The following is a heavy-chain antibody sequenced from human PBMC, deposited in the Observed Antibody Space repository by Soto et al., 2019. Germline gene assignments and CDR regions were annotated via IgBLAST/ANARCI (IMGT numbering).Heavy chain of an antibody. V-gene: IGHV4-31*03. Sequence: SETLSLTCTVSGGSISSGGYYWSWIRQHPGKGLEWIGYIYYSGSTYYNPSLKSRVTISVDTSKNQFSLKLSSVTAADTAVYYCARDKEVVVAATFAYYYYYMDVWGKGTTVTVSS. D-gene: IGHD2-15*01. CDR3: ARDKEVVVAATFAYYYYYMDV. J-gene: IGHJ6*03. CDR2: IYYSGST. CDR1: GGSISSGGYY.